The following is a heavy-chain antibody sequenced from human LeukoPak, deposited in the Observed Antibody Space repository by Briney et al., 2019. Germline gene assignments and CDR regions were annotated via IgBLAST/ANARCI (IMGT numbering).Heavy chain of an antibody. Sequence: GGSLRLSCAAPGFTFDDNGMGWVRQAPGKGLEWGSRINWGGGSIGYADSVKGRCTISRDNAKHSLYLQMNSLRAEDTALYHCARALTGYPPPYYYYMDVWGKGTTVTVSS. D-gene: IGHD3-9*01. CDR1: GFTFDDNG. CDR2: INWGGGSI. CDR3: ARALTGYPPPYYYYMDV. J-gene: IGHJ6*03. V-gene: IGHV3-20*01.